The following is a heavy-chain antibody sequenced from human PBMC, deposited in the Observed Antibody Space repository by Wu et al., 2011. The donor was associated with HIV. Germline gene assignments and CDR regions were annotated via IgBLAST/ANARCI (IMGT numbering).Heavy chain of an antibody. CDR1: GYTFTGYY. CDR3: ARASISAAADY. D-gene: IGHD6-13*01. V-gene: IGHV1-2*02. CDR2: IHLSSGGT. Sequence: QVQLVQSGAEVKKPGASVKVSCKASGYTFTGYYLHWVRQAPGQGLQWMGWIHLSSGGTHFAQNFQGRVTLTRDTSISTAYMELSSLRSDDTAVYFCARASISAAADYWGQGSLVTVSS. J-gene: IGHJ4*02.